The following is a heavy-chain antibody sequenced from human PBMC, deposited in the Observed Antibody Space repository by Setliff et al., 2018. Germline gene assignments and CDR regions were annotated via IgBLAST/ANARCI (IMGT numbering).Heavy chain of an antibody. D-gene: IGHD3-16*02. J-gene: IGHJ5*02. CDR1: GSSTTSSNW. CDR3: ARLESLGDLSLYGLWFDP. Sequence: SETLSLTFGVSGSSTTSSNWWSWVRQAPGKGLEWVGQIFHSGSTHFNPSLKSRLTMSVDQSKNQFSLRLRSVTAADTAVYYCARLESLGDLSLYGLWFDPWGQGTLVTVSS. CDR2: IFHSGST. V-gene: IGHV4-4*02.